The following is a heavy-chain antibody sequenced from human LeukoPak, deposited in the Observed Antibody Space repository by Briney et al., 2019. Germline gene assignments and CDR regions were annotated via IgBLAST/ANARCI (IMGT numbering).Heavy chain of an antibody. J-gene: IGHJ3*02. CDR1: GFTFSSHG. D-gene: IGHD3-22*01. CDR3: AKDLPYDSSGYYYDVYCAFDI. Sequence: GGTLRLSCVASGFTFSSHGMNWVRQAPGKGLEWVSGITSGTRTYYADSVKGRFAISRDNSKNTMYLQMNSLRAEDTAVYYCAKDLPYDSSGYYYDVYCAFDIWGQGTMVTVSS. V-gene: IGHV3-23*01. CDR2: ITSGTRT.